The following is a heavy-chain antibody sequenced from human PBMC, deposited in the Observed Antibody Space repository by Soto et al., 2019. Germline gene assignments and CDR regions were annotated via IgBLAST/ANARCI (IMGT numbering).Heavy chain of an antibody. Sequence: GGSLRLSCAASGFTFDDYAMHWVRQAPGKGLEWVSGISWNSGSIGYADSVKGRFTISRDNAKNSLYLQMNSLRAEDTALYYCAKEAEVYSSSWYGPDDYWGQGPWSPSPQ. CDR1: GFTFDDYA. J-gene: IGHJ4*02. CDR2: ISWNSGSI. V-gene: IGHV3-9*01. CDR3: AKEAEVYSSSWYGPDDY. D-gene: IGHD6-13*01.